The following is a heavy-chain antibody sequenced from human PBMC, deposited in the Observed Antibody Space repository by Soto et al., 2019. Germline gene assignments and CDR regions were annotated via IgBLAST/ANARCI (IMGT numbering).Heavy chain of an antibody. CDR3: ARGSAPAARVGYRRNWFDP. Sequence: SXTLSLTCAVYGGSFSGYYWSWIRQPPGKGLEWIGEINHSGSTNYNPSLKSRVTISVDTSKNQFSLKLSSVTAADTAVYYCARGSAPAARVGYRRNWFDPWGQGTLVTVSS. D-gene: IGHD2-2*01. V-gene: IGHV4-34*01. CDR2: INHSGST. J-gene: IGHJ5*02. CDR1: GGSFSGYY.